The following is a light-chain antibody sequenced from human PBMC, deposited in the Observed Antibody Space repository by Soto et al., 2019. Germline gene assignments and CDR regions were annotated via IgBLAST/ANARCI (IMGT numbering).Light chain of an antibody. Sequence: ERVMTQSPATLSASPGETATLSCRASQSVSINLAWYQQKPGQAPRLLIYGASTRPTGIPARFSGSGSGTEFTLTISSLQSDDLAVYYCQQYKNWPLTFGQGTKGDIK. J-gene: IGKJ1*01. V-gene: IGKV3-15*01. CDR1: QSVSIN. CDR2: GAS. CDR3: QQYKNWPLT.